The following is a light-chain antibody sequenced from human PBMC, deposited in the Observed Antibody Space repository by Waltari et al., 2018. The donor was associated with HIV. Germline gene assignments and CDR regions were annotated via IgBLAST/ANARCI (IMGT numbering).Light chain of an antibody. J-gene: IGLJ1*01. CDR1: SRDVGSYNY. Sequence: QSALTQPASVSGFPGHSLTISCTGSSRDVGSYNYVSWYQQHPGKAPKLLIYDVSKRPSGVSNRFSGSKSGNTASLTISGLQAEDEADYYCCSYAGSNTYLFGTGTEVTVL. V-gene: IGLV2-23*02. CDR2: DVS. CDR3: CSYAGSNTYL.